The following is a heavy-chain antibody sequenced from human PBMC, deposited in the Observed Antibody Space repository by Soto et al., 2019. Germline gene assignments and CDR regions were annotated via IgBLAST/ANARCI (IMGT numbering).Heavy chain of an antibody. D-gene: IGHD2-21*01. CDR1: GYTFTSYG. Sequence: QVQLVQSGAEVKKPGASVKVSCKASGYTFTSYGISWVRQAPGQGLEWMGWINAYNGNTNYAQKFQGRVTMTTDTSTRTAYMVMTSLRSAETAVYYWARVVPPFAPCGQGHLVNVSS. J-gene: IGHJ5*02. CDR2: INAYNGNT. V-gene: IGHV1-18*01. CDR3: ARVVPPFAP.